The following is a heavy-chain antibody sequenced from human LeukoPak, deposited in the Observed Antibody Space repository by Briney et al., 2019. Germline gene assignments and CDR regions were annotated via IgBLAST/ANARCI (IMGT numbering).Heavy chain of an antibody. D-gene: IGHD6-19*01. V-gene: IGHV3-74*01. CDR3: AKAYRGIAVAGPGY. J-gene: IGHJ4*02. Sequence: GGSLRLSCAASGFTFSSHWMHWVRQAPGKGPAWVSRINTDGTITNYADSVKGRFTISRDNSKNTLYLQMNSLGAEDTAVYYCAKAYRGIAVAGPGYWGQGTLVTVSS. CDR2: INTDGTIT. CDR1: GFTFSSHW.